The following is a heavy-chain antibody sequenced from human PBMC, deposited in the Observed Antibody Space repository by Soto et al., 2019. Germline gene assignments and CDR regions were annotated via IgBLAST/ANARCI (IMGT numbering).Heavy chain of an antibody. CDR2: MNPANVNA. V-gene: IGHV1-8*01. CDR1: GYNFISSN. Sequence: QEQLVQSGAEVKRPGASVKVSCRASGYNFISSNINWVRQAAGQGPEWMGWMNPANVNAGFARNYQGSVSLTRDISTDTAYMELGGLSSGDTGIYSCARAVVRAVTGLDLWGPGTLVTVSS. CDR3: ARAVVRAVTGLDL. J-gene: IGHJ5*02. D-gene: IGHD6-19*01.